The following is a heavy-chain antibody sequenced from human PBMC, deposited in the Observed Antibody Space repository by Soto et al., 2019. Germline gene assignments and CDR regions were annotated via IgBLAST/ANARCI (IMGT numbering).Heavy chain of an antibody. CDR2: IYPSDSDT. V-gene: IGHV5-51*01. J-gene: IGHJ5*02. D-gene: IGHD3-10*01. CDR1: GYTFTKYW. CDR3: ARQHHYGSGTHNWFDP. Sequence: PGKSLKISCQASGYTFTKYWVAWVRQRPGQGLEWMGIIYPSDSDTRYSPSFQGQVTISADKSINTAYLQWSSLKASDTAMYYCARQHHYGSGTHNWFDPWGQGTLVTVSS.